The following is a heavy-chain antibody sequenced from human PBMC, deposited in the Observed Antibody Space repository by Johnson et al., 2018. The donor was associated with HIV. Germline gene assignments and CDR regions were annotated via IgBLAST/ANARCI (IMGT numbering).Heavy chain of an antibody. CDR1: GFTFSDYY. CDR3: ARYQQLVRDGAFDL. V-gene: IGHV3-11*04. CDR2: ISSSGSTR. J-gene: IGHJ3*01. Sequence: QVQLVESGGGLVQPGGSLRLSCAASGFTFSDYYMSWIRQAPGKGLEWISYISSSGSTRYYADSVKGRFTISRDNAKNSLYLQMNSLRAEDTAVYYCARYQQLVRDGAFDLWGQGTMVTVSS. D-gene: IGHD6-13*01.